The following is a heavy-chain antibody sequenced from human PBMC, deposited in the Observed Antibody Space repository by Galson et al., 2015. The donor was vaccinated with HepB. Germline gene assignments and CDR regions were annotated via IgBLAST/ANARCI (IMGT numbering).Heavy chain of an antibody. D-gene: IGHD2-15*01. J-gene: IGHJ4*02. CDR3: AKDGVMVAANPYHFHY. CDR1: GFTFTRYA. Sequence: SLRLSCAASGFTFTRYAMTWVRQAPGKGLEWVSSITSSGAETYYTDSVKGRFTISRDNSKNILLLQLSSLRVEDTAVYYCAKDGVMVAANPYHFHYWGQGTLVTVSS. V-gene: IGHV3-23*01. CDR2: ITSSGAET.